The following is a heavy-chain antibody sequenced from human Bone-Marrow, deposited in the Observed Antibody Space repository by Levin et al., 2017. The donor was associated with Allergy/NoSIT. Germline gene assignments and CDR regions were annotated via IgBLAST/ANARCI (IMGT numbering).Heavy chain of an antibody. Sequence: PGGSLRLSCAASGLTVSDTYMTWVRQAPGKGLQWVSLMYGGGDTHYADSVRGRFSFSSDNSKNTLFLQMNSLRAEDTAVYYCATPTLSGWYSLDYWGQGALVTVSS. J-gene: IGHJ4*02. CDR1: GLTVSDTY. CDR3: ATPTLSGWYSLDY. D-gene: IGHD6-19*01. V-gene: IGHV3-66*01. CDR2: MYGGGDT.